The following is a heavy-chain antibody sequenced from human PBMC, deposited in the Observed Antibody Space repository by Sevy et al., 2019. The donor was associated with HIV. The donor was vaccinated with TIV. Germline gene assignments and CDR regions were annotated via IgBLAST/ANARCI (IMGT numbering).Heavy chain of an antibody. CDR3: ARESGSDWYLDY. Sequence: GGSLRLSRAASGFIFSRYGMHWVRQAPGKGLEWVAAIFNDGINKYFAGSVKGRFTISRDNSKNTLYLEMNSLRAEDTAVYYCARESGSDWYLDYWGQGTLVTVSS. CDR1: GFIFSRYG. D-gene: IGHD2-21*02. CDR2: IFNDGINK. J-gene: IGHJ4*02. V-gene: IGHV3-33*01.